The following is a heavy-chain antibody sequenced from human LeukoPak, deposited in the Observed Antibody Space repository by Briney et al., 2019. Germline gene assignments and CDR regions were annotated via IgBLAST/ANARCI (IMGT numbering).Heavy chain of an antibody. D-gene: IGHD1-26*01. Sequence: ASVKVSCTVSGYTLTELSMHWVRQAPGKGLEWMGGFDPEDGETIYAQKFQGRVTMTEDTSTDTAYMGLSSLRSEDTAVYYCATASSVGATNGPFGPRYYYYGMDVWGQGTTVTVSS. CDR3: ATASSVGATNGPFGPRYYYYGMDV. CDR2: FDPEDGET. J-gene: IGHJ6*02. V-gene: IGHV1-24*01. CDR1: GYTLTELS.